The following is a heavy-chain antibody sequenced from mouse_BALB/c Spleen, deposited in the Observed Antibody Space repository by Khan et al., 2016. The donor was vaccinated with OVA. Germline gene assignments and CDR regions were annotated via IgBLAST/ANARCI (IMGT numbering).Heavy chain of an antibody. Sequence: EVQLQQSGAELVKSGATVKLSCTASGLNIKDTYMHWLKQWPEQGLEWIGRLDPPNGNTKSDPKFQGQATIPAEPSANPAYLQLSSLTSEDTAVYYCARMGRKWGQGTTLTVSS. CDR3: ARMGRK. V-gene: IGHV14-3*02. CDR2: LDPPNGNT. D-gene: IGHD6-1*01. CDR1: GLNIKDTY. J-gene: IGHJ2*01.